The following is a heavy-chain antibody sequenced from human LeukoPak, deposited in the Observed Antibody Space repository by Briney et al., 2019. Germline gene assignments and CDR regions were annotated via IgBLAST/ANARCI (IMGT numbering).Heavy chain of an antibody. J-gene: IGHJ4*02. V-gene: IGHV1-69*04. D-gene: IGHD5-24*01. CDR2: IIPILGIA. CDR3: ATLEMATISGRGVDY. Sequence: ASVKVSCKASGGTFSSYAISWVRQAPGQGLEWMGRIIPILGIANYAQKFQGRVTITADKSTSTAYMELISLRSEDTAVYYCATLEMATISGRGVDYWGQGTLVTVSS. CDR1: GGTFSSYA.